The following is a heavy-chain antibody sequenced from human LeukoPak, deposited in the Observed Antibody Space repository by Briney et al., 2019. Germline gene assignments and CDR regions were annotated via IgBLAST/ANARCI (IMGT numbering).Heavy chain of an antibody. D-gene: IGHD4-17*01. V-gene: IGHV2-5*01. CDR1: EFSLATSRVG. CDR2: IYWNDNK. J-gene: IGHJ4*02. Sequence: KESGPTLVNPTQTLTLTCTFSEFSLATSRVGVGWIRQPPGKALEWLALIYWNDNKRYSPSLRSRLTVTKDTSKTQVFLTMTKMDPVDTATYYCAHGYGDYDPYFDYWGQGTLVTVSS. CDR3: AHGYGDYDPYFDY.